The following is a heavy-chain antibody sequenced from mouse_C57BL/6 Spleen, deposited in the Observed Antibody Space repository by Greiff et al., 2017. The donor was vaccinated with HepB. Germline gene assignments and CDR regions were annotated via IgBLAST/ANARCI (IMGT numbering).Heavy chain of an antibody. CDR2: IRNKANGYTT. CDR3: ASGYYGSSYSWFAY. Sequence: EVQRVESGGGLVQPGGSLSLSCAASGFTFTDYYMSWVRQPPGKALEWLGFIRNKANGYTTEYSASVKGRFTISRDNSQSILYLQMNALRAEDSATYYCASGYYGSSYSWFAYWGQGTLVTVSA. D-gene: IGHD1-1*01. J-gene: IGHJ3*01. CDR1: GFTFTDYY. V-gene: IGHV7-3*01.